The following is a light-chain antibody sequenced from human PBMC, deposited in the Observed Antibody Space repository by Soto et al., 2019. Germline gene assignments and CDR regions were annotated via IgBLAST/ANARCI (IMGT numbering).Light chain of an antibody. J-gene: IGLJ2*01. CDR1: SSNIGNNA. V-gene: IGLV1-36*01. CDR3: AAWDDSLNGPV. Sequence: QSVLTQPPSVSEAPRQRVTISCSGSSSNIGNNAVNWYQQLPGKAPKLLIYYDDLLPSGVSDRFSGSKSGTSASLAIRGLQSEDEADYYCAAWDDSLNGPVFGGGIKLTVL. CDR2: YDD.